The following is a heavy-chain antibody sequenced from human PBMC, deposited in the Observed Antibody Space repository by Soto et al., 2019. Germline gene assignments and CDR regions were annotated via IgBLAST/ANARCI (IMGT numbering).Heavy chain of an antibody. J-gene: IGHJ4*02. CDR3: ARDGESSSSSDFEL. V-gene: IGHV3-48*02. Sequence: GGSLRLSCAASGFTFGYYNMHWVRQAPGKGLEWVSFVRSSGDDTYYADSVKGRFTISRDNAKDSLYLQMNSLREEDTAVYYCARDGESSSSSDFELWGQGALVTVSS. CDR2: VRSSGDDT. D-gene: IGHD2-2*01. CDR1: GFTFGYYN.